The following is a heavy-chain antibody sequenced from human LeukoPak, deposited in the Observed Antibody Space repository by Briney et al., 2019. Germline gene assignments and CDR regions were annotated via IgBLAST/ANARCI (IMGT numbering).Heavy chain of an antibody. V-gene: IGHV3-23*01. CDR3: AKQSYARSLGE. J-gene: IGHJ4*02. D-gene: IGHD2-8*01. CDR2: TNSGGATT. Sequence: GGSLRLSCATSGFPFSDFSMSWVLQAPGKGLEWISTTNSGGATTDYAESVKGRFTISRDNSKNILYLQMSSLRVEDTAMYYCAKQSYARSLGEGGPGTLVTVSS. CDR1: GFPFSDFS.